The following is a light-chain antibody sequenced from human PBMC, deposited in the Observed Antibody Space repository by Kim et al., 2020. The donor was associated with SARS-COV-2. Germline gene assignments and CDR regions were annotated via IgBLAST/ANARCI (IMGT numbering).Light chain of an antibody. CDR1: QSISNW. Sequence: ASVGDRVTITCRASQSISNWLAWYQQKPGKAPKLLIYKASSLESGVPARFSGSGSGTEFTHTITSLQPEDFATYFCQQYKSFPRTFGQGTKVDIK. CDR2: KAS. J-gene: IGKJ1*01. CDR3: QQYKSFPRT. V-gene: IGKV1-5*03.